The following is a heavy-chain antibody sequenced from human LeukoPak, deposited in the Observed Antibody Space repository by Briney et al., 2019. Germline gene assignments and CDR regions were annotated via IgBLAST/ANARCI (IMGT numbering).Heavy chain of an antibody. J-gene: IGHJ6*03. D-gene: IGHD5-18*01. CDR1: GGSFSGYY. CDR2: INHSGST. V-gene: IGHV4-34*01. CDR3: ARAPGTAMVNYMDV. Sequence: PSETLSLTCAVYGGSFSGYYWSWIRQPPGKGLEWIGEINHSGSTNYNPSLKSRVTISVDTSKNQFSLKLSSVTAAHPAVYYCARAPGTAMVNYMDVWGKGTTVTVSS.